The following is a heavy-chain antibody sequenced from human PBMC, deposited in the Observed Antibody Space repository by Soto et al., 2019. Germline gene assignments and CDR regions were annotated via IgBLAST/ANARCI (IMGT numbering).Heavy chain of an antibody. J-gene: IGHJ6*02. CDR1: GFTFSNYG. CDR2: ISDDGNSK. V-gene: IGHV3-30*18. Sequence: QVRLVESGGGVVQPGRSLTLSCAASGFTFSNYGMYWVRQAPGKELEWVAVISDDGNSKYYADSVKGRFTMSRGNSKNTLYLQMSALRPEDTALYYCAKVRVAAPQYPRHGMDVWGQGTTVTVSS. CDR3: AKVRVAAPQYPRHGMDV. D-gene: IGHD6-13*01.